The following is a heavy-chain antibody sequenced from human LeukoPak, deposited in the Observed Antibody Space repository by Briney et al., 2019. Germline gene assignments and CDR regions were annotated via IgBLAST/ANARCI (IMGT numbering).Heavy chain of an antibody. Sequence: ASVKVSCKASGYTFMHYGIHWVRQAPGQGLGWLGWISANNGDTNYAQKLQGRVTMTTDTSTSTAYMELRSLTSDDTAVYYCARRGPTPYYYYMDVWGNGTTVTVSS. V-gene: IGHV1-18*01. J-gene: IGHJ6*03. CDR1: GYTFMHYG. D-gene: IGHD2-15*01. CDR2: ISANNGDT. CDR3: ARRGPTPYYYYMDV.